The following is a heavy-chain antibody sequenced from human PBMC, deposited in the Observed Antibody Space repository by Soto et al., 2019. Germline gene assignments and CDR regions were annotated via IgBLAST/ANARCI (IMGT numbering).Heavy chain of an antibody. CDR1: GFTFSSYI. D-gene: IGHD2-21*01. CDR3: ARRIEGYYYYGMDV. Sequence: GGSLRLSCAASGFTFSSYIMNWVRQAPGKGLEWVSYISGGSSTIYYADSVKGRFTISRDNDKNSLYLQMNSLRDEDTAVYVCARRIEGYYYYGMDVWGQGTTVTVSS. CDR2: ISGGSSTI. V-gene: IGHV3-48*02. J-gene: IGHJ6*02.